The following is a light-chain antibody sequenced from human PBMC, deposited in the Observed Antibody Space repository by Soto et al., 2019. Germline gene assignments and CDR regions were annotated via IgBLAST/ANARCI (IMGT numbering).Light chain of an antibody. Sequence: EIVLTQSPGTLSLSPGERVTLSCRASQSVSGSCLAWHQQQPHAPTRLLVYATSSRATGPPDIFGGSWAGKDLIPTISRLYQEYLADYYCQHNGTSPTFGQGTKVEIK. CDR2: ATS. J-gene: IGKJ1*01. CDR1: QSVSGSC. V-gene: IGKV3-20*01. CDR3: QHNGTSPT.